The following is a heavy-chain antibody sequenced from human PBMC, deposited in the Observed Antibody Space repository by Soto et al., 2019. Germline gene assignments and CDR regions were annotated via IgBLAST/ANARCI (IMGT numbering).Heavy chain of an antibody. CDR1: GGSISSGGYY. CDR2: IYYSGST. CDR3: ARVPSSGNHFDY. J-gene: IGHJ4*02. D-gene: IGHD3-22*01. Sequence: PSETLSLTCTVSGGSISSGGYYWSWIRQHPGKGLEWIGYIYYSGSTYYNPSLKSRVTISVDTSKNQFSLKLSSVTAADTAVYYCARVPSSGNHFDYWGQGTLVTVS. V-gene: IGHV4-31*03.